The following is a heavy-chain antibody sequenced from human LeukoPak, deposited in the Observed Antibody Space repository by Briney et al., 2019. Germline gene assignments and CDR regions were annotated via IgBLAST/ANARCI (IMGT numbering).Heavy chain of an antibody. Sequence: KSGGSLRLSCAASGFTFSSYSMNWVRQAPGKGLEWVSSISSSSSYIYYADSVKGRFTISRDNAKNSLYLQMNSLRAEDTAVYYCARDYDSSGYYYVVWYYFDYWGQGTLDTVSS. CDR3: ARDYDSSGYYYVVWYYFDY. J-gene: IGHJ4*02. CDR1: GFTFSSYS. V-gene: IGHV3-21*01. D-gene: IGHD3-22*01. CDR2: ISSSSSYI.